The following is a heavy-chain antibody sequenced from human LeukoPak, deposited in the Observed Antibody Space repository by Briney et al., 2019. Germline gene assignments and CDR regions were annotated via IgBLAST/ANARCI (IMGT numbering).Heavy chain of an antibody. CDR3: ARMGDGYNGFFDY. Sequence: KPSETLSLTCTVSSGSISSSSYYWGWIRQPPGKGLEWIGSIYYSGSTYYNPSLKSRVTISVDTSKNQFSLKLSSVTAADTAVYYCARMGDGYNGFFDYWGQGTLVTVSS. V-gene: IGHV4-39*07. J-gene: IGHJ4*02. CDR2: IYYSGST. CDR1: SGSISSSSYY. D-gene: IGHD5-24*01.